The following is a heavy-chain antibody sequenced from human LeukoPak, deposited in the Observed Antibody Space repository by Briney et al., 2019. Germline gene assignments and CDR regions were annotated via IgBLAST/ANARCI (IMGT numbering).Heavy chain of an antibody. Sequence: GGSLRLSCAASGFTFSSYSMNWVRQAPGKGLEWVSPISSSSYIYYADSVKGRFTISRDNSKNTLYLQMNSLRAEDTAVYYCAKGGNYYLDFWGQGTLVTVSS. CDR3: AKGGNYYLDF. CDR2: ISSSSYI. D-gene: IGHD3-10*01. CDR1: GFTFSSYS. J-gene: IGHJ4*02. V-gene: IGHV3-21*04.